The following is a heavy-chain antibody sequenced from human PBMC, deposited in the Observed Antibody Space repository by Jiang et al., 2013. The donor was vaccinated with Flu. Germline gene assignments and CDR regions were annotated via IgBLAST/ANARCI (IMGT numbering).Heavy chain of an antibody. D-gene: IGHD1-26*01. J-gene: IGHJ4*02. Sequence: GSISSGSYYWSWIRQPAGKGLEWIGRIYTSGSTNYNPSLKSRVTISVDTSKNQFSLKLSSVTAADTAVYYCAREARLVGAEFWGQGTLVTVSS. CDR3: AREARLVGAEF. V-gene: IGHV4-61*02. CDR2: IYTSGST. CDR1: GSISSGSYY.